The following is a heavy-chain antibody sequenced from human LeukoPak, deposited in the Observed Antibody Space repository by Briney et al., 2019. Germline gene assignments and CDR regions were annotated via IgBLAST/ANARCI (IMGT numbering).Heavy chain of an antibody. CDR1: GFTFSSYW. CDR2: IKQDGSEK. V-gene: IGHV3-7*01. Sequence: GGSLRLSCAASGFTFSSYWMFWVRQAPGKGLEWVANIKQDGSEKHYVDSVKGRFTISRDNAKNSLYLQMNSLRAEDTAVYYCARKAYCGGDCYLGNWFFDLWGRGTLVSVSS. CDR3: ARKAYCGGDCYLGNWFFDL. D-gene: IGHD2-21*02. J-gene: IGHJ2*01.